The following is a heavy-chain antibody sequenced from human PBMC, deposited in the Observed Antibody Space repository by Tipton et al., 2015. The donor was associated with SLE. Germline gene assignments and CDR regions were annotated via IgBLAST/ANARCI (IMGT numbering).Heavy chain of an antibody. D-gene: IGHD6-19*01. V-gene: IGHV3-21*04. Sequence: SLRLSCAASGFTFSSYSMNWVRQAPGKGLEWVSSISTSSSYIYYADSVKGRFTISRDNARNSLYLQMNSLRSEDTAVYYCARGAVAGPYYYYGMDVWGQGTTVTVSS. CDR3: ARGAVAGPYYYYGMDV. CDR1: GFTFSSYS. CDR2: ISTSSSYI. J-gene: IGHJ6*02.